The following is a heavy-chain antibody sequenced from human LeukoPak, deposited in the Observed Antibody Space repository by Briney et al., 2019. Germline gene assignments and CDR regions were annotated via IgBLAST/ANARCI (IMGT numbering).Heavy chain of an antibody. CDR1: GFTFRSHA. CDR3: ARDYSGWYVFDY. D-gene: IGHD6-19*01. Sequence: PGGSLRLSCAASGFTFRSHATHWVRQAPGKGLEWVAFISWDATIKYYAESVKGRFTLSRDNSKNTLYLQMNSLRAEDTAVYYCARDYSGWYVFDYWGQGTLVAVSS. CDR2: ISWDATIK. J-gene: IGHJ4*02. V-gene: IGHV3-30-3*01.